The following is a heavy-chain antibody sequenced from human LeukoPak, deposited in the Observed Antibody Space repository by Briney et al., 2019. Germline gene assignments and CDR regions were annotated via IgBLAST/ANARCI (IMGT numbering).Heavy chain of an antibody. Sequence: SETLSLTCTVSGGSISSYYWSWIRQPAGKGLEWIGRIYTSGSTNYNPSLKSRITMSVDTSKNQFSLKLSSVTAADTAVYYCARDSSGWWGYYYYMDVWGKGTTVTVSS. CDR3: ARDSSGWWGYYYYMDV. CDR2: IYTSGST. J-gene: IGHJ6*03. D-gene: IGHD6-19*01. CDR1: GGSISSYY. V-gene: IGHV4-4*07.